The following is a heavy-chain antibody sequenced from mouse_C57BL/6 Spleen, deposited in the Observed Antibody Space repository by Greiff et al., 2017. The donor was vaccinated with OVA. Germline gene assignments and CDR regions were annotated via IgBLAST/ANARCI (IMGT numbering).Heavy chain of an antibody. CDR2: IDPSDSYT. CDR3: AAKRGRPYFDY. J-gene: IGHJ2*01. CDR1: GYTFTSYW. V-gene: IGHV1-69*01. Sequence: QVQLQQPGAELVMPGASVKLSCTASGYTFTSYWMHWVKQRPGQGLEWIGEIDPSDSYTNYNQKFKGKSTLTVDKSSSTAYMQLSSLTSEDAAVYYCAAKRGRPYFDYWGKGTTLTVSS.